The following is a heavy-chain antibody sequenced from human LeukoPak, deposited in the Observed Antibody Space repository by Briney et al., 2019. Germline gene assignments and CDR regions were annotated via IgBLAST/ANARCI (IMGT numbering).Heavy chain of an antibody. CDR3: ARALPKRITIFSGPHKNYYYYGMDV. CDR2: ISAYNGNT. V-gene: IGHV1-18*01. J-gene: IGHJ6*02. Sequence: ASVKVSCKASDYTFTSYGISWVRQAPGQGLEWMGWISAYNGNTNYAQKLQGRVTMTTDTSTSTAYMELRSLRSDDTAVYYCARALPKRITIFSGPHKNYYYYGMDVWGQGTTVTVSS. D-gene: IGHD3-9*01. CDR1: DYTFTSYG.